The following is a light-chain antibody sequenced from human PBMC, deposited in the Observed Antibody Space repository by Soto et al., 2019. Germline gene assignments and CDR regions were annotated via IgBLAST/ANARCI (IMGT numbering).Light chain of an antibody. Sequence: ENVLTQSPGTLSLSPGERATLSSRASQSISSTYLAWYQQKPGQPPRLLMYGASNRATGIPDRFSGSGSGTDFTLTISRLEPEDFAVYYCQQYSGSPPLTFGGGTKVEIK. V-gene: IGKV3-20*01. CDR1: QSISSTY. CDR2: GAS. CDR3: QQYSGSPPLT. J-gene: IGKJ4*01.